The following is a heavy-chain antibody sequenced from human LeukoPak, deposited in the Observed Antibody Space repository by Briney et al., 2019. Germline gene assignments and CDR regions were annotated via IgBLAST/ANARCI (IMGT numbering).Heavy chain of an antibody. D-gene: IGHD3-22*01. CDR1: GASISSYY. CDR3: ARHRYYYDSSGYYYQP. Sequence: SGTLSLTCTVSGASISSYYWSWIRQPPGNGLECIGYIYYSGSTNYNPTLKSRVTISVDTSKNQFSLRLSSVTAADTAVYYCARHRYYYDSSGYYYQPWGQGTLVTVSS. V-gene: IGHV4-59*01. CDR2: IYYSGST. J-gene: IGHJ5*02.